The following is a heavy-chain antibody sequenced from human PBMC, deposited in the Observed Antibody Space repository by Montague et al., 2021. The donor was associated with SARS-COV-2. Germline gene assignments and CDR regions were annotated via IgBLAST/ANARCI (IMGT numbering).Heavy chain of an antibody. V-gene: IGHV4-4*02. D-gene: IGHD2-2*01. J-gene: IGHJ3*02. Sequence: SETLSLTCVVSGDSISTDNWWTWVRLPPGKGLEWVGEIYHTGTTIYNPSVKSGVTISEDTSKNQFYLRLNSVTAADTAVYYCARGRRPVVVPGAGPAGRAFDIWGQGTMVTVSS. CDR1: GDSISTDNW. CDR3: ARGRRPVVVPGAGPAGRAFDI. CDR2: IYHTGTT.